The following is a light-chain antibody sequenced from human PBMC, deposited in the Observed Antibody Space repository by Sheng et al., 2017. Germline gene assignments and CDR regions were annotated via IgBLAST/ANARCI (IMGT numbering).Light chain of an antibody. CDR3: QQSYXVPLT. CDR2: VAS. V-gene: IGKV1-39*01. CDR1: QNISSY. J-gene: IGKJ4*01. Sequence: DIQMTQSPSSLSASVGDRVTLACRASQNISSYLKLVSNKKPGKPPKLLIYVASTLETGAPSRFSGGGSGTDFTLTISSLQPEDFVTYFCQQSYXVPLTFGGGTELXI.